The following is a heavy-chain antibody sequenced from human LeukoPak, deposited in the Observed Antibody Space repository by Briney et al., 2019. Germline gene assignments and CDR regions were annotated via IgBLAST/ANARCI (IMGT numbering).Heavy chain of an antibody. CDR1: GFTFSSYE. CDR3: ARGRQQQLPDAFDI. CDR2: ISSSGSTI. V-gene: IGHV3-48*03. D-gene: IGHD6-13*01. J-gene: IGHJ3*02. Sequence: GGSLRLSCAASGFTFSSYEMNWVRQAPGKGLEWVSYISSSGSTIYYADSVKGRFTISRDNAKNSLYLQMNSLRAEDTAVYYCARGRQQQLPDAFDIWGQGTMVTVSS.